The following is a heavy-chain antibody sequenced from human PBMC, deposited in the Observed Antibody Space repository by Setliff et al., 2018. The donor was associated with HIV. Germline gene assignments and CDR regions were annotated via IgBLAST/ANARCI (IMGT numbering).Heavy chain of an antibody. CDR3: ARHVILLEWLSYFYMDF. V-gene: IGHV4-39*01. Sequence: SETLSLTCTVSGGSISSSSYYWGWIRQPPGKGLEWIGSISYSGNIYYNASLKSRVTISLDTSKMQLSLRLTSVTAADTAVYYCARHVILLEWLSYFYMDFWGKGATVTVSS. D-gene: IGHD6-19*01. CDR1: GGSISSSSYY. J-gene: IGHJ6*03. CDR2: ISYSGNI.